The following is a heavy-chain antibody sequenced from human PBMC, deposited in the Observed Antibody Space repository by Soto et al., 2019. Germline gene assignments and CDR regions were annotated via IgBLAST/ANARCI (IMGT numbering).Heavy chain of an antibody. CDR3: ARLTRGGCDLDRLWEKFDY. D-gene: IGHD5-12*01. V-gene: IGHV2-5*02. CDR2: IYWDDDK. J-gene: IGHJ4*02. Sequence: QITVKESGLTLVKPTETLTLTCTFSGFSLSTNGMGVGWIRQPPGKALEWLALIYWDDDKRYSPSLRNRLTIIKDTSKNQVDLTMTNMDPVDTGTYYGARLTRGGCDLDRLWEKFDYWGQGNLVNVSS. CDR1: GFSLSTNGMG.